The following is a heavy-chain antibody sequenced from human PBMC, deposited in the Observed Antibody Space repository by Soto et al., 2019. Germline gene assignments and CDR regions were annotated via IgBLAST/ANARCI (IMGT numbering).Heavy chain of an antibody. J-gene: IGHJ4*02. D-gene: IGHD6-13*01. CDR2: ISGSGGGA. CDR1: GFTFSNYA. Sequence: SLRLSCAASGFTFSNYAMNWVRQPPGKGLEWVSTISGSGGGAYYADSVKGRFTISRDNSKNTLYLQMNSLRGEDTAVYYCAKEGASSWYFFDYWGQGTLVTVSS. CDR3: AKEGASSWYFFDY. V-gene: IGHV3-23*01.